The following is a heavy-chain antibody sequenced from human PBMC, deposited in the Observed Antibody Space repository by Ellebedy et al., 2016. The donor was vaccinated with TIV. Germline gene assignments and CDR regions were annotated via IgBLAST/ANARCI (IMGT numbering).Heavy chain of an antibody. J-gene: IGHJ6*02. CDR3: ARYMVIYAMDV. D-gene: IGHD2-8*02. Sequence: AASVKVSCKTSGYTFSNYDINWVRQATGQGLEWMGWMNPNSGNTGYAQKFQGRVTITRNISISTAYMELSSLRSEDTAVYYCARYMVIYAMDVWGQGTTVTVSS. CDR1: GYTFSNYD. CDR2: MNPNSGNT. V-gene: IGHV1-8*03.